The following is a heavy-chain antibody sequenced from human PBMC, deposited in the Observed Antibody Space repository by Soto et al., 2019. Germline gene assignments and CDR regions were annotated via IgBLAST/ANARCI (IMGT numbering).Heavy chain of an antibody. Sequence: SETLSLTCTVFGGSISSSSYYWGWIRQPPGKGLEWIGSIYYSGSANYNPSLKSRVTISVDTSKNHFSLKLNSVTAADSAVYYCAKNFDYWGQGTLVTVSS. CDR1: GGSISSSSYY. CDR2: IYYSGSA. J-gene: IGHJ4*02. V-gene: IGHV4-39*02. CDR3: AKNFDY.